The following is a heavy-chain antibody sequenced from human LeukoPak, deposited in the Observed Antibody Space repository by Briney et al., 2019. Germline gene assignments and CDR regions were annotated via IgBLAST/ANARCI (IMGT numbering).Heavy chain of an antibody. V-gene: IGHV3-48*03. CDR3: ASGIRCSSTSCYDY. CDR1: GFTFSSYE. D-gene: IGHD2-2*01. Sequence: PGGSLRLSCAASGFTFSSYEMNWVRQAPGKGLEWVSYISSSGSTIYYADSAKGRFTISRDNAKNSLYLQMNSLRAEDTAVYYCASGIRCSSTSCYDYWGQGTLVTVSS. CDR2: ISSSGSTI. J-gene: IGHJ4*02.